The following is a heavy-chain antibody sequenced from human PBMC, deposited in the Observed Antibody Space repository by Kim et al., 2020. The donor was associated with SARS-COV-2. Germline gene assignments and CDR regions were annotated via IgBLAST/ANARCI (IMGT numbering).Heavy chain of an antibody. Sequence: GGSLRLSCAASGFTFSNAWMSWVRQAPGKGLEWVGRIKSKTDGGTTDYAAPVKGRFTISRDDSKNTLYLQMNSLKTEDTAVYYCTTMRVDTAMDLDYWGQGTLVTVSS. D-gene: IGHD5-18*01. CDR2: IKSKTDGGTT. CDR1: GFTFSNAW. J-gene: IGHJ4*02. CDR3: TTMRVDTAMDLDY. V-gene: IGHV3-15*01.